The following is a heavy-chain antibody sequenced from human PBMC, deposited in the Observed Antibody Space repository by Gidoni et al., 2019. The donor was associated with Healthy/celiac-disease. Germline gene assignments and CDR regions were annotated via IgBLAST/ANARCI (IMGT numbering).Heavy chain of an antibody. V-gene: IGHV3-7*01. CDR1: GFTFSSSW. D-gene: IGHD3-16*01. J-gene: IGHJ6*02. Sequence: EVKLVESGGGVVQPGGSLRLSCAASGFTFSSSWMSWDSQAPGKGLEWVANIKQDGSEKYYVDSVKGRFTISRDNAKYSLYLQMNSLRAEDTAVYYCAREGAAPPPDYYYYGMDVWGQGTTVTVSS. CDR3: AREGAAPPPDYYYYGMDV. CDR2: IKQDGSEK.